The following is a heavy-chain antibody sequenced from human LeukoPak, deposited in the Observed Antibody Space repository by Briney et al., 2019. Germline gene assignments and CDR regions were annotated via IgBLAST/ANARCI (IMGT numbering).Heavy chain of an antibody. CDR3: ARDGPITMIVVVTAFDY. V-gene: IGHV4-38-2*02. D-gene: IGHD3-22*01. CDR1: GYSISSGYY. CDR2: IYHSGST. J-gene: IGHJ4*02. Sequence: PSETLSLTCTVSGYSISSGYYWGWIRQPPGKGLEWIGSIYHSGSTYYNPSLKSRVTISVDTSKNQFSLKLSSVTAADTAVYYCARDGPITMIVVVTAFDYWGRGTLVTVSS.